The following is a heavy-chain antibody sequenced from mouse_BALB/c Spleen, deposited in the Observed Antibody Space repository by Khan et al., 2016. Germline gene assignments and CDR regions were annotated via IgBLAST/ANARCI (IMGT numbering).Heavy chain of an antibody. V-gene: IGHV3-8*02. Sequence: EVQLQESGPSLVKPSQTLSLTCSVTGDSITSGYWNWIRKFTGNKLEYMGYISYSGSTYYNPSLKSRISITRDTSKNQYYLQLNSVTTEDTATYYCARYGSSYIYAMDYWGQGTSVTVSS. CDR2: ISYSGST. J-gene: IGHJ4*01. CDR3: ARYGSSYIYAMDY. CDR1: GDSITSGY. D-gene: IGHD1-1*01.